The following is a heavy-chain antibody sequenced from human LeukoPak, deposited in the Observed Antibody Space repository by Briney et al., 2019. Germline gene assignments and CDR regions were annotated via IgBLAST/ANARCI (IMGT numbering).Heavy chain of an antibody. D-gene: IGHD3-9*01. CDR3: ARDGVKGGAANDLLFDY. Sequence: ASVKVSCKASGGTFSSYAISWVRQAPGQGLEWMGRIIPILGIANYAQKFQGRVTITADKSTSTAYMELSSLRSEDTAVYYCARDGVKGGAANDLLFDYWGQGTLVTVSS. V-gene: IGHV1-69*04. CDR1: GGTFSSYA. CDR2: IIPILGIA. J-gene: IGHJ4*02.